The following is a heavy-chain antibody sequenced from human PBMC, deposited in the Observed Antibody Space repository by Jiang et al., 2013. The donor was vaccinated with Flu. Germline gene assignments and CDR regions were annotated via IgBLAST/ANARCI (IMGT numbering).Heavy chain of an antibody. CDR2: IFYSGST. Sequence: SLTCTVSGGSISTDTSYWGWIRQAPGKGLEWIGNIFYSGSTYFNPSLKSRMSISVDTTKNQFSLRLTSVTAADTAVYYCARGPGVIWAIWYHFDSWGQGALVTVSS. V-gene: IGHV4-39*01. J-gene: IGHJ4*02. CDR3: ARGPGVIWAIWYHFDS. D-gene: IGHD3-10*01. CDR1: GGSISTDTSY.